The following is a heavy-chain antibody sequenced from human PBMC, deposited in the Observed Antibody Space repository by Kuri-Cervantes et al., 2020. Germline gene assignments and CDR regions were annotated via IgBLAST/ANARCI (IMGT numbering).Heavy chain of an antibody. Sequence: ESLKISCTVSGGSISSSSYYWGWIRQPPGKGLEWIGSIYYSGSTYYNPSLKSRVTISVDTSKNQFSLKLSSVTAADTAVYYCARDPFGELLSGAFDIWGQGTMVTVSS. CDR2: IYYSGST. V-gene: IGHV4-39*02. CDR1: GGSISSSSYY. D-gene: IGHD3-10*01. CDR3: ARDPFGELLSGAFDI. J-gene: IGHJ3*02.